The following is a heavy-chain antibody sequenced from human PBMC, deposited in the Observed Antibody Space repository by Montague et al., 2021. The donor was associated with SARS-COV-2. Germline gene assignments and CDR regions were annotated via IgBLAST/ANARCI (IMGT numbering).Heavy chain of an antibody. J-gene: IGHJ5*02. CDR2: IDWDDDK. CDR3: ARILVAAAGSPFDP. V-gene: IGHV2-70*11. CDR1: GFSLSTSGMC. D-gene: IGHD6-13*01. Sequence: ALVKPTQTLTLTCTFSGFSLSTSGMCVSWIRQPPGKALEWLARIDWDDDKYYSSSLKTRLTISKDTSKNQVVPTMTNMDPVDTATYYCARILVAAAGSPFDPWGQGTLVTVSS.